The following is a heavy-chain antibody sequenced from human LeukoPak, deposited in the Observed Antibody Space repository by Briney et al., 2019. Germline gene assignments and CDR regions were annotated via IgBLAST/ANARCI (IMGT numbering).Heavy chain of an antibody. J-gene: IGHJ4*02. CDR2: INHSGST. CDR3: ARGLRYCSGGSCYGF. CDR1: GSTFSDYS. V-gene: IGHV4-34*01. Sequence: GSLRLSCAASGSTFSDYSMNWIRQPPGKGLEWIGEINHSGSTNYNPSLKSRVTISVDTSKNQFSLKLSSVTAADTAVYYCARGLRYCSGGSCYGFWGQGTLVTVSS. D-gene: IGHD2-15*01.